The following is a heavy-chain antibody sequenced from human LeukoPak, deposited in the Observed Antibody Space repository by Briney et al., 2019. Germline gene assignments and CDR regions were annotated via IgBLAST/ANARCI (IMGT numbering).Heavy chain of an antibody. V-gene: IGHV3-23*01. CDR1: GFTFSSYA. D-gene: IGHD6-19*01. Sequence: GGSLRLSCAASGFTFSSYAMSWVRQAPGKGLEWVSAISGSGGSTYYADSLKGRFTISRDNSKNTLYLQMNSLRAEDTAVYYCARDLVGSRGWYAIGGHDYWGQGTLVTVSS. J-gene: IGHJ4*02. CDR3: ARDLVGSRGWYAIGGHDY. CDR2: ISGSGGST.